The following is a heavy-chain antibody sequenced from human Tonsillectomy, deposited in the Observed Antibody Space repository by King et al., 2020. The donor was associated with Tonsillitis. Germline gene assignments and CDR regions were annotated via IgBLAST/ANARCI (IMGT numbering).Heavy chain of an antibody. Sequence: VQLVESGGGVVQPGRSLRLSCAASGFTFSSYGMHWVRQAPGKGLEWVAVISYDGSNKYYADSVKGRFTISRDISNNTLYLQMNSLRAEDTAVYYCAKGYGSGNYYYHFGMDVWGQGTTVTVS. CDR2: ISYDGSNK. CDR3: AKGYGSGNYYYHFGMDV. V-gene: IGHV3-30*18. CDR1: GFTFSSYG. J-gene: IGHJ6*02. D-gene: IGHD3-10*01.